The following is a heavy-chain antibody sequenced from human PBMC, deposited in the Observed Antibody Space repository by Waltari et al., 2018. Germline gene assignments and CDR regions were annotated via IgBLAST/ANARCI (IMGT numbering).Heavy chain of an antibody. Sequence: EVLLVESGGGLVQTGGSLRLSCAASRFTFSNYWMNWVRQAPGKGLEWVANINQDGSEEYYVYSVKGRFTISRDNAKNSLYLEMKTLRAEDTAIYYCARTGARWLQFAAFDIWGQGTMVTVSS. CDR2: INQDGSEE. CDR3: ARTGARWLQFAAFDI. V-gene: IGHV3-7*01. J-gene: IGHJ3*02. D-gene: IGHD5-12*01. CDR1: RFTFSNYW.